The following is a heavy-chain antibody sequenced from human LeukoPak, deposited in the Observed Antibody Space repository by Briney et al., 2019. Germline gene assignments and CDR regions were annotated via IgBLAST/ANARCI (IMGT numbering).Heavy chain of an antibody. CDR3: ARHAYSNYGYYYYGMDV. V-gene: IGHV5-51*01. D-gene: IGHD4-11*01. CDR1: GYSFTSYW. Sequence: GESLKISCQGSGYSFTSYWIGWVRQMPGKGLECMGVIYPGDSDTRYSPSFQGQVTISADKSISTAYLQWSSLKASDTAMYYCARHAYSNYGYYYYGMDVWGQGTTVTVSS. J-gene: IGHJ6*02. CDR2: IYPGDSDT.